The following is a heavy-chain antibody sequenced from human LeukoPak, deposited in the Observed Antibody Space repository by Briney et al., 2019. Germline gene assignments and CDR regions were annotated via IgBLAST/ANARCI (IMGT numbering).Heavy chain of an antibody. V-gene: IGHV3-64D*09. CDR2: ISSNGGST. D-gene: IGHD5-18*01. CDR3: VKARGIQLWLPGDY. CDR1: GFTFSRYA. J-gene: IGHJ4*02. Sequence: PGGSLRLSCSASGFTFSRYAMHWVRQDPGKGLEYVSAISSNGGSTYYGDSVKGRFTISRDNSKNTLYLQMSSLRAEDTAVYYCVKARGIQLWLPGDYWGQGTLVSVSS.